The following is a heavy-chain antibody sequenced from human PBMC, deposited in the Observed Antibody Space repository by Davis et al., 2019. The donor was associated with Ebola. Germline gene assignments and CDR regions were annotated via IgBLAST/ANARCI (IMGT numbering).Heavy chain of an antibody. V-gene: IGHV3-30*03. D-gene: IGHD6-19*01. CDR3: ARGPAAVAEGNYFDY. Sequence: PGGSLRLSCAASGFTFSSYGMHWVRQAPGKGLEWVAFISYDGSNKYYADSVKGRFTISRDNSKNTLYLQMNSLRAEDTAVYYCARGPAAVAEGNYFDYWGQGTLVTVSS. J-gene: IGHJ4*02. CDR1: GFTFSSYG. CDR2: ISYDGSNK.